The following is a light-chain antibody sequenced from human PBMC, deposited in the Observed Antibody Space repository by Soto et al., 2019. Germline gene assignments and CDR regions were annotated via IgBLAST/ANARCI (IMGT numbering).Light chain of an antibody. Sequence: EVVLTQSPGTLSLSPGERATLSCMASQSVSSNYLAWYQQKPGQAPRLIIYGASDRATGIPDRFSGSGSGTDFTLTINRLEPEDFAVYYCQQYGSSSSWTFGQGTKVEIK. CDR1: QSVSSNY. CDR3: QQYGSSSSWT. J-gene: IGKJ1*01. CDR2: GAS. V-gene: IGKV3-20*01.